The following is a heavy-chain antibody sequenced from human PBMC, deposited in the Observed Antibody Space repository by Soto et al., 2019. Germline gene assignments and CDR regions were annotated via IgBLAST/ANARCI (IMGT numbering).Heavy chain of an antibody. CDR3: ARTVGSGSPDFDY. J-gene: IGHJ4*02. D-gene: IGHD3-10*01. CDR2: IYYSGNS. CDR1: GASITSDGYY. Sequence: QVQLQESGPGLLKTSQTLALTCSVSGASITSDGYYWSWIRQFPGKGLEWIGHIYYSGNSYYNLSLGSRLLISADTSKNQFSLKLSSVTAADTAVYYCARTVGSGSPDFDYWGQGILVTVSS. V-gene: IGHV4-31*03.